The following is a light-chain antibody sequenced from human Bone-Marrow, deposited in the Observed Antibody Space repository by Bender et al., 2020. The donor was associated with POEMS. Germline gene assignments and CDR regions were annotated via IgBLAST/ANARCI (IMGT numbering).Light chain of an antibody. CDR1: KLGDKF. CDR2: QNN. V-gene: IGLV3-1*01. Sequence: SYELTQPPSVSVSPGQTATISCSGDKLGDKFTSWYQQMPGQSPVLIMYQNNKRPPGIPERFSGSNSGNTATLTISGTQPMDEADYYCQAWDSTTVTFGGGTKLSVL. CDR3: QAWDSTTVT. J-gene: IGLJ2*01.